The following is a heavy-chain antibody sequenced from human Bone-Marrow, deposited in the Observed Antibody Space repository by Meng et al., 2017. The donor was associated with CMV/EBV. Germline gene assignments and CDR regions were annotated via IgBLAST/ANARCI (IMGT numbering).Heavy chain of an antibody. Sequence: SETLSLTCAVYGGFLRGYYWTWVRQTPGKGLEWIGEVHDSGTSNYSPSLMSRVTISVNPPKNQFSLRLASVTAADTALYFCARGPPHFANIFQRRKKTRHDDWGQGTLVTVSS. D-gene: IGHD3-3*02. CDR2: VHDSGTS. CDR3: ARGPPHFANIFQRRKKTRHDD. CDR1: GGFLRGYY. J-gene: IGHJ4*02. V-gene: IGHV4-34*01.